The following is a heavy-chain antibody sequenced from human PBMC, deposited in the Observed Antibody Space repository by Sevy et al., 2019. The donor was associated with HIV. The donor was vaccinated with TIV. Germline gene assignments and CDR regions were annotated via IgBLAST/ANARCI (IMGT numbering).Heavy chain of an antibody. D-gene: IGHD3-16*01. CDR3: AAEDMTTFGGHLRVFDI. Sequence: ASVKVSCKTSGFTFSSSAVQWVRQVRGQRLEWIGWIVFGSDVTNYAQNFQERVTISRDVSTKTVYMDLTSLRSEDMAVYYCAAEDMTTFGGHLRVFDIWGQGTMVTVSS. J-gene: IGHJ3*02. CDR1: GFTFSSSA. V-gene: IGHV1-58*01. CDR2: IVFGSDVT.